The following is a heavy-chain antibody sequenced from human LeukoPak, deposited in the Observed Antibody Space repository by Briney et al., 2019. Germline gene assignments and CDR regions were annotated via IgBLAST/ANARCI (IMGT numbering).Heavy chain of an antibody. V-gene: IGHV4-34*01. CDR2: INHSGTT. D-gene: IGHD2-2*01. Sequence: SETLPLTCAVYGGSFSGYYWSWIRQPPGMGLEWIGEINHSGTTNYNPSLKSRVTISVDTSKNQFSLKLSSVTAADTAVYYCARDQEACGMDVWGQGTTVTVSS. J-gene: IGHJ6*02. CDR1: GGSFSGYY. CDR3: ARDQEACGMDV.